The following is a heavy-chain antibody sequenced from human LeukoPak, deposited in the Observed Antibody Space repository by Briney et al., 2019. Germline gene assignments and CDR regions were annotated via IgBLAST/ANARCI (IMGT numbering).Heavy chain of an antibody. D-gene: IGHD1-26*01. CDR1: GFTFSSYS. Sequence: GGSLRLSCAASGFTFSSYSMNWVRQAPGKGLEWVSHITASGTAMFYADSVKGRFTISRDNAKNSLYLHMNSLRDEDTAVYYCASSGSYRFDYWGQGTLVTVSS. V-gene: IGHV3-48*02. CDR3: ASSGSYRFDY. J-gene: IGHJ4*02. CDR2: ITASGTAM.